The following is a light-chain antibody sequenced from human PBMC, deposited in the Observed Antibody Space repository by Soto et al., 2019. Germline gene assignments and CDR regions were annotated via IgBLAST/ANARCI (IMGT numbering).Light chain of an antibody. CDR3: QQYDNRPYT. J-gene: IGKJ2*01. CDR2: DAS. Sequence: DIQMAQSQSSLSASVGDRVTITCHASQDISNYLNWYQQKPGKAPKLLIYDASNLETGVPSRFSGSGSGTDFTFTISSLQPEDIATYYCQQYDNRPYTFGQGGKVDVK. CDR1: QDISNY. V-gene: IGKV1-33*01.